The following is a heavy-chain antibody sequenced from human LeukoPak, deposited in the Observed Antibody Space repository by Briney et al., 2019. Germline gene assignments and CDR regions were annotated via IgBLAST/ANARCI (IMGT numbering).Heavy chain of an antibody. Sequence: SETLSLTCAVYGGSFSAYYWSWIRQPPGKGLEWIGEINHSGSTNYNPSLKSRVIISVDTSKNHLSLKLSSVTAADTAVYYCARVDKNGGTTFDYWGQGTLVTVSS. V-gene: IGHV4-34*01. CDR2: INHSGST. D-gene: IGHD2/OR15-2a*01. CDR1: GGSFSAYY. CDR3: ARVDKNGGTTFDY. J-gene: IGHJ4*02.